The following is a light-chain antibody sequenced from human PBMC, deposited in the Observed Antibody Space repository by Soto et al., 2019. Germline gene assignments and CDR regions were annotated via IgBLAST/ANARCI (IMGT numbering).Light chain of an antibody. CDR1: QGIGSA. J-gene: IGKJ4*01. V-gene: IGKV1-13*02. Sequence: AIQLTQSPSSLSASVGDRVTITCRASQGIGSALAWYQQKPGKAPKLLIYDASSLESGVPSRFSGSGSGTDFNINISRSQREDFATYHCQQFNVFGGGTKV. CDR2: DAS. CDR3: QQFNV.